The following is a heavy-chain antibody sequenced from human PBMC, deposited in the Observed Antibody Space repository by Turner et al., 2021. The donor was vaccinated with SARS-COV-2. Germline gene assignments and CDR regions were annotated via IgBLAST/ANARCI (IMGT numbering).Heavy chain of an antibody. D-gene: IGHD3-16*02. CDR3: ARGMFRFGGVIVRRFDY. V-gene: IGHV1-8*01. Sequence: QVQLVQSGADVKKPGASVKVSCKASGYTFTNYDINWVRQATGQGLEWMGWMKPNRGNTGYAQKLQGRVTMTGNTSISTTYMELSSLGSEDTAVYYCARGMFRFGGVIVRRFDYWGQGTLVNVSS. CDR1: GYTFTNYD. CDR2: MKPNRGNT. J-gene: IGHJ4*02.